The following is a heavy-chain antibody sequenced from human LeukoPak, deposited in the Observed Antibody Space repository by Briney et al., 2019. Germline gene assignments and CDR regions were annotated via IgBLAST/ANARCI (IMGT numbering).Heavy chain of an antibody. Sequence: SETLSLTCTVSGGSISSYYWSWLRQPPGKGLEWIGYIYYSGSTNYNPSLKSRVTISVDTSKNQFSLKLSSVTAADTAVYYCARHAYSSGWSPDYWGQGTLVTVSS. CDR3: ARHAYSSGWSPDY. CDR1: GGSISSYY. D-gene: IGHD6-19*01. V-gene: IGHV4-59*08. J-gene: IGHJ4*02. CDR2: IYYSGST.